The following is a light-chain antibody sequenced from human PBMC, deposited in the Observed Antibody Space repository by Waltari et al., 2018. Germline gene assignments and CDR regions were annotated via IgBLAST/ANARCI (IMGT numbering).Light chain of an antibody. CDR1: SPNVATNL. Sequence: QSVMTQPPSVSAPPGQRVTIPCSGSSPNVATNLVNWYHYVPGPAPKLLIYKNNDRPSGVPDRFSASKSGTSASLAISGLQPEDEADYYCSSWDDSLEGHVFGTGTRVSVL. V-gene: IGLV1-44*01. CDR3: SSWDDSLEGHV. CDR2: KNN. J-gene: IGLJ1*01.